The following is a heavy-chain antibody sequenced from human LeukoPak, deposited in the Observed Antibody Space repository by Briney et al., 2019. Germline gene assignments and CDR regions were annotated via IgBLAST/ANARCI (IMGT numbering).Heavy chain of an antibody. CDR3: ARNPYTKAGQPPTGR. J-gene: IGHJ4*02. CDR1: GGSISSGGYY. D-gene: IGHD1-26*01. CDR2: IYYSGST. Sequence: PSQTLSLTCTVSGGSISSGGYYWSWIRQHPGKGLEWIGYIYYSGSTNYNPSLKSRVTISVDTSKNQFSLKLSSVTAADMAVYYCARNPYTKAGQPPTGRWGQGTLVTVSS. V-gene: IGHV4-31*03.